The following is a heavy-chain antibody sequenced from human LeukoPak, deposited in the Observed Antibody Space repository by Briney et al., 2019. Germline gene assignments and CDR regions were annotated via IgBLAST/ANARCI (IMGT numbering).Heavy chain of an antibody. D-gene: IGHD2-8*01. CDR2: IYDSGST. J-gene: IGHJ4*02. Sequence: PSETLSLTCTVSGGSIRSSYYYWGWIRQPPGKGLEWIGSIYDSGSTYYNPSLKSRVTISVDTSKNQFSLKLNSVTAADTAVYYCARVPQFNGLFDYWGQGTLVTVSS. CDR3: ARVPQFNGLFDY. V-gene: IGHV4-39*01. CDR1: GGSIRSSYYY.